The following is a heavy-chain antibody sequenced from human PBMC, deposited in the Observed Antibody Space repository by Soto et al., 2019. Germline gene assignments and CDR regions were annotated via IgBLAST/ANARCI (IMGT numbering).Heavy chain of an antibody. Sequence: PSETLSLTCTVSGGSISSSSYYWGWIRQPPGKGLEWIGYIYYSGSTNYNPSLKSRVTISVDTSKNQFSLKLSSVTAADTAVYYCARVRGYSYGYGLFDYWGQGTLVTVS. CDR3: ARVRGYSYGYGLFDY. CDR2: IYYSGST. CDR1: GGSISSSSYY. D-gene: IGHD5-18*01. V-gene: IGHV4-61*05. J-gene: IGHJ4*02.